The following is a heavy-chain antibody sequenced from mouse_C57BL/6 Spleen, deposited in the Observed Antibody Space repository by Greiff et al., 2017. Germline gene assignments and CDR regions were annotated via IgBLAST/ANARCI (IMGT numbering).Heavy chain of an antibody. Sequence: VQLQQPGAELVKPGASVKLSCKASGYTFNSYWMQWVKQRPGQGLEWIGEIDPSDSYTNYNQKFKGKATLTVDPSSSTAYMQLSSLTSEDSAVYYCARWGTTVVEGYYAMDYWGQGTSVTGSS. CDR1: GYTFNSYW. J-gene: IGHJ4*01. V-gene: IGHV1-50*01. CDR2: IDPSDSYT. D-gene: IGHD1-1*01. CDR3: ARWGTTVVEGYYAMDY.